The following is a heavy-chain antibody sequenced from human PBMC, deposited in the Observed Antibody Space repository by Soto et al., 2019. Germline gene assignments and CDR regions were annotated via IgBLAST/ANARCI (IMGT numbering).Heavy chain of an antibody. CDR3: ARALLGSTHDY. Sequence: ASVKVSCKASGYTFPDYGISWVRQAPGQGLEWMGWISAYNGDTNSAHKLQGRVTMTTDTSTSTAYMDLRSLRSDDTAVYYCARALLGSTHDYWGRGTLVTVSS. CDR2: ISAYNGDT. V-gene: IGHV1-18*01. CDR1: GYTFPDYG. D-gene: IGHD3-10*01. J-gene: IGHJ4*02.